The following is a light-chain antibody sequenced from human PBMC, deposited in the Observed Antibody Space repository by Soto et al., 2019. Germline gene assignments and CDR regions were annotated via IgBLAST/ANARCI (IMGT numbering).Light chain of an antibody. J-gene: IGKJ1*01. CDR2: DAS. Sequence: DIQMTQSPSTLSSSVGDRVTLTCRASQSISSCLAWYQKKPGKAPKLLIYDASSLESGVPSRFSGSGSGTELTLTISSLQPDDFANYYCQQYNSYSPLTFGQGTKVDIK. V-gene: IGKV1-5*01. CDR3: QQYNSYSPLT. CDR1: QSISSC.